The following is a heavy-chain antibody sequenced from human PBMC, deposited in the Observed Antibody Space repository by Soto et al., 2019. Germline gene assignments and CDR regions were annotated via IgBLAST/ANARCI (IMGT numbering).Heavy chain of an antibody. J-gene: IGHJ4*02. V-gene: IGHV4-34*01. D-gene: IGHD5-18*01. CDR2: INHSGST. CDR3: ARGLVDTAITGHFDY. CDR1: GGSFSGYY. Sequence: PSETLSLTCAVYGGSFSGYYWSWIRQPPGKGLEWLGEINHSGSTNYNPSLKSRVTISVDTSKNQFSLKLSSVTAADTAVYYCARGLVDTAITGHFDYWGQGTLVTVSS.